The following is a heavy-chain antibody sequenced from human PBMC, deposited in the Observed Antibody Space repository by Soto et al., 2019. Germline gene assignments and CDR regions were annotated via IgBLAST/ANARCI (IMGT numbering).Heavy chain of an antibody. CDR3: ARVSTRYDFWSGYYLDYYYGMDV. Sequence: ASVKVSCKASGYTFTSYGISWVRQAPGQGLEWMGWISAYNGNTNYAQKLQGRVTMTTDTSTSTAYMELRSLRSDDTAVYYCARVSTRYDFWSGYYLDYYYGMDVWGQGTTVTVSS. V-gene: IGHV1-18*01. CDR1: GYTFTSYG. CDR2: ISAYNGNT. J-gene: IGHJ6*02. D-gene: IGHD3-3*01.